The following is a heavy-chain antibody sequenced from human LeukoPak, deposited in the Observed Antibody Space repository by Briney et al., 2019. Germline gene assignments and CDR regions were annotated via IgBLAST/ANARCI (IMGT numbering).Heavy chain of an antibody. CDR2: ISWNSGSI. CDR1: GFTFDDYA. Sequence: GRSLRLSCAASGFTFDDYAMHWVRQAPGKGLEWVSGISWNSGSIGYADSVKGRFTISRDNAKNSLYLQMNSLRAEDTALYYCAKDPLLMTTVVIPYYFDYWGQGTLVTVSS. V-gene: IGHV3-9*01. J-gene: IGHJ4*02. CDR3: AKDPLLMTTVVIPYYFDY. D-gene: IGHD4-23*01.